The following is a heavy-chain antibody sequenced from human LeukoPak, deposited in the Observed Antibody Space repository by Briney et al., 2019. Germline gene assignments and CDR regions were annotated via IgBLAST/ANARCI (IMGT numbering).Heavy chain of an antibody. J-gene: IGHJ3*02. CDR2: ISWNSGSI. V-gene: IGHV3-9*01. D-gene: IGHD1-26*01. Sequence: GGSLRLSCAASGFTFDDYAMHWVQQAPGKGLEWVSGISWNSGSIGYADSVKGRFTISRDNAKNSLYLQMNSLRAEDTALYYCAKDSGSYTIAYDAFDIWGQGTMATVSS. CDR3: AKDSGSYTIAYDAFDI. CDR1: GFTFDDYA.